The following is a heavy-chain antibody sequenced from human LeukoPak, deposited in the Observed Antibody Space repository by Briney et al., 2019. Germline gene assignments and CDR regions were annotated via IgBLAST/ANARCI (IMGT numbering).Heavy chain of an antibody. J-gene: IGHJ4*02. CDR3: ARANIAVAGFDY. CDR2: IYSGGST. V-gene: IGHV3-66*02. CDR1: GFTVSSNY. D-gene: IGHD6-19*01. Sequence: GGSLRLSCAASGFTVSSNYMSWVRQAPGKGLEWVSVIYSGGSTYYADSVKGRFTISRDNSKNTLYLQMNSLRAEDTAVYYCARANIAVAGFDYWGQGTLVIVSS.